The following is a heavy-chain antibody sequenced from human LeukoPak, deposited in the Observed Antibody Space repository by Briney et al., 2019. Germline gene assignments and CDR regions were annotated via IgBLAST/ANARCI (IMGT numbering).Heavy chain of an antibody. CDR3: AATPGGYSDNYHFDY. D-gene: IGHD5-24*01. V-gene: IGHV3-21*06. J-gene: IGHJ4*02. Sequence: GGSLRLSCVVSVFTLRGNSMNCVRQAPGKGLEWVSSISPSDSYMFYADSVKGRFSISRDNAKNSLFLQMNSLRAEDTAVYYCAATPGGYSDNYHFDYWGQGALVTVSS. CDR1: VFTLRGNS. CDR2: ISPSDSYM.